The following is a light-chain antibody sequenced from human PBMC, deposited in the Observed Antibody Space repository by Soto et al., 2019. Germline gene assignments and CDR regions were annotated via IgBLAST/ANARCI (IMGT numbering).Light chain of an antibody. Sequence: QSVLTQPASVSGSPGQSITISCSGTSSDVGGYNYVSWYQDHPGKAPKLMIYDVSNRPSGVSNRFSGSKSGNTASLTISGLQAEDEADYYCSSYTSSHTYVFGTGPKLTVL. CDR2: DVS. CDR3: SSYTSSHTYV. CDR1: SSDVGGYNY. V-gene: IGLV2-14*01. J-gene: IGLJ1*01.